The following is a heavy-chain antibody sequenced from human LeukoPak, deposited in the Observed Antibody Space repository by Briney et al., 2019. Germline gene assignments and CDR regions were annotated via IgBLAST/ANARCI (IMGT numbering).Heavy chain of an antibody. D-gene: IGHD1-26*01. J-gene: IGHJ2*01. CDR2: IYYSGNS. CDR3: AGPAGTYRYFDL. Sequence: GSLRLSCAASGFTFSSYWMHWVRQAPGKGLEWIGSIYYSGNSYYNPSLKSRVTMSVDTSKNQFSLKVSSVTAADTAVYYCAGPAGTYRYFDLWGRGTLVTVSS. V-gene: IGHV4-39*07. CDR1: GFTFSSYW.